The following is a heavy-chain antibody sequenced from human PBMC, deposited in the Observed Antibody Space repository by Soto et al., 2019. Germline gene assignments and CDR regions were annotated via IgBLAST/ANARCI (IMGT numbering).Heavy chain of an antibody. D-gene: IGHD2-15*01. CDR1: GGTFSSYT. CDR2: IIPILGIA. V-gene: IGHV1-69*02. CDR3: ASAPHVGYCSGGSCSFDY. J-gene: IGHJ4*02. Sequence: QVQLVQSGAEVKKPGSSVKVSCKASGGTFSSYTISWVRQAPGQGLEWMGRIIPILGIANYAQKFQGRVTITVDKSTSTAYMELSSLRSEGAAVYYCASAPHVGYCSGGSCSFDYWGQGTLVTVSS.